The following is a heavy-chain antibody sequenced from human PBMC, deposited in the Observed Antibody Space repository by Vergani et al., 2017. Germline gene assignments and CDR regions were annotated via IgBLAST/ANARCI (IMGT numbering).Heavy chain of an antibody. CDR3: AKDYNIMDALHY. J-gene: IGHJ4*02. D-gene: IGHD5-12*01. Sequence: EVRLLESGGGLVQPGGSLRLSCAASGFPFNIYAMSWVRQAPGQGLEWVSTITYNGGRTNYAASVTGRFTISIDNSKNTLFLQLKTLRAEDTGVYYCAKDYNIMDALHYWGQGTLVAVSS. V-gene: IGHV3-23*01. CDR1: GFPFNIYA. CDR2: ITYNGGRT.